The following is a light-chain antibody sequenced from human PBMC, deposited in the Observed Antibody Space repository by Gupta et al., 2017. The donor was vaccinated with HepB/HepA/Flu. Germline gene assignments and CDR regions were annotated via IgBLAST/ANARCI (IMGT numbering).Light chain of an antibody. CDR1: QRVSSK. V-gene: IGKV3-15*01. J-gene: IGKJ2*01. CDR3: QQYNNWPPYT. CDR2: GAS. Sequence: ETVMTQSPATLSVSPGERATLSCRAGQRVSSKLAWYQQKPGQAPRLLIYGASTRATGIPARFSGSGSGTEFTLTISSLQSEDFAVYYCQQYNNWPPYTFGQGTKLEIK.